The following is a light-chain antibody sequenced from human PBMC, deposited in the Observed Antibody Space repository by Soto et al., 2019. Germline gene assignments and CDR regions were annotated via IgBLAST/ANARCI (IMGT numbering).Light chain of an antibody. Sequence: EIVMTQSPTTLSASPGEGATLSCRASQSLSSNLAWYQQKPGQSPRLLIYGASTRASGIPARFSGSGSGTEFTLTISSLESEDFAVYYCQQYNYWPLYTFGQGTKLEIK. CDR1: QSLSSN. J-gene: IGKJ2*01. V-gene: IGKV3-15*01. CDR3: QQYNYWPLYT. CDR2: GAS.